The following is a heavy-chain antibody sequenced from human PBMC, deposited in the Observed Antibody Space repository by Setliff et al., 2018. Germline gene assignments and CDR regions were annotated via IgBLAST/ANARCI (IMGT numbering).Heavy chain of an antibody. Sequence: PSETLSLTCDVSGGSISTSNYHWGWVRQPPGKGLEWIANIYFNGDTVKQPFLKSRVTISIDTSKNQFSLGLSSVIVADSATYYCVRVRVVQGYYEFDSWGQGALVTAPQ. CDR1: GGSISTSNYH. V-gene: IGHV4-39*07. CDR3: VRVRVVQGYYEFDS. CDR2: IYFNGDT. D-gene: IGHD3-16*01. J-gene: IGHJ4*02.